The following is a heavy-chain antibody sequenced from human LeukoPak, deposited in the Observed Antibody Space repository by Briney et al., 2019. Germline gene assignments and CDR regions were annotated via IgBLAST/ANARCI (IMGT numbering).Heavy chain of an antibody. J-gene: IGHJ4*02. CDR1: GFTFTSHG. CDR2: ISAYNGKT. D-gene: IGHD3-10*01. Sequence: GASVKVSCKASGFTFTSHGFTWVRQAPGQGLEGMGCISAYNGKTNYAQKLQGRVTMSTDTSTSTVYMELRSLRSNDTALYYCARGGLSGSGSIDYWGQGALVTVSS. V-gene: IGHV1-18*04. CDR3: ARGGLSGSGSIDY.